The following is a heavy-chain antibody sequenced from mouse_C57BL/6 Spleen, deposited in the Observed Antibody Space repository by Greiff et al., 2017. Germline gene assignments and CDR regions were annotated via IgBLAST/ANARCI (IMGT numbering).Heavy chain of an antibody. CDR3: AREGGLLRNYAMDY. J-gene: IGHJ4*01. V-gene: IGHV1-22*01. D-gene: IGHD1-1*01. Sequence: VPLPQSGPGLVKPGASVKMSCKASGYTFTDYNMHWVKPSHGKSLEWIGYINPNNGGTSYNQKFKGKATLTVNKSSSTAYMELRSLTSEDSAVYYCAREGGLLRNYAMDYWGQGTSVTVSS. CDR2: INPNNGGT. CDR1: GYTFTDYN.